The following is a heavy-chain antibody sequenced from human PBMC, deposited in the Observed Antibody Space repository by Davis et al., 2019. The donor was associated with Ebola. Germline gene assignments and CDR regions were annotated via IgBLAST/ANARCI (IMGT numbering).Heavy chain of an antibody. V-gene: IGHV1-18*01. J-gene: IGHJ6*02. CDR3: ARYYGWVTTVTTLYYYYGMDV. CDR2: ISAYNGNT. Sequence: APSVNVSCTASAYTFTSYGISWVRQAPGQGLERMGWISAYNGNTNYPQKLQGRVTMTTDTSTSTAYMELRSLRSDDTAVYYCARYYGWVTTVTTLYYYYGMDVWVQGTTVTVSS. CDR1: AYTFTSYG. D-gene: IGHD4-11*01.